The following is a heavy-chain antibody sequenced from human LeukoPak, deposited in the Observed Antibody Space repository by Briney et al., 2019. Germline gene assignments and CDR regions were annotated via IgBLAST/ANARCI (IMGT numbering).Heavy chain of an antibody. Sequence: GGSLRLSCAASGFTLSSYEMNWVRQAPGKGLEWVSYISSSGSTIYYADSVKGRSTISRDNAKNSLYLQMSSLRAEDTAVYYCARVSKYYDILTTYGMDVWGKGTTVTVSS. J-gene: IGHJ6*04. CDR1: GFTLSSYE. CDR2: ISSSGSTI. D-gene: IGHD3-9*01. V-gene: IGHV3-48*03. CDR3: ARVSKYYDILTTYGMDV.